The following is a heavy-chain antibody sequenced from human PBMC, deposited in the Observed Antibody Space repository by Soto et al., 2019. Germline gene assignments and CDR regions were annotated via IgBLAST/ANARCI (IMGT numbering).Heavy chain of an antibody. D-gene: IGHD6-13*01. CDR2: IFTSGT. Sequence: SETLSLACSVSGGSISRYHLTWIRQPAGKGLEWIGRIFTSGTKYNPSLESRVTMSVDTSKTQFSLNLSSVTAADTAVYYCARDFGSWHDHWGQGTLVTVSS. CDR1: GGSISRYH. CDR3: ARDFGSWHDH. V-gene: IGHV4-4*07. J-gene: IGHJ4*02.